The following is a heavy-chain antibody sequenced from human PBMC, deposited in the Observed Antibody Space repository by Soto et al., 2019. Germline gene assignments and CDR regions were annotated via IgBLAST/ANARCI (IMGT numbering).Heavy chain of an antibody. Sequence: ASVKVYCKASGYTFTSYGISWVRQAPGQGLEWMGWISAYNGNTNYAQKLQGRVTMTTDTSTSTAYMELRSLRSDDTAVYYCARASDYGDYYSDFDYWGQGTLVTV. CDR1: GYTFTSYG. CDR2: ISAYNGNT. D-gene: IGHD4-17*01. V-gene: IGHV1-18*01. CDR3: ARASDYGDYYSDFDY. J-gene: IGHJ4*02.